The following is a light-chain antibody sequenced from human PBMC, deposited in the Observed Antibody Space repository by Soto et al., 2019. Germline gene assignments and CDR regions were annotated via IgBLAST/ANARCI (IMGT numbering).Light chain of an antibody. CDR3: QQYNTWPPLT. Sequence: EIVMTQSPATLSVSPGERATLSCRASQSVSSNLAWYQQKPGQAPRLLIYGASTRATGIPARFSGSGSWTEFTLTISSLQSEDFAVYYCQQYNTWPPLTFGGGTKVEIK. CDR2: GAS. CDR1: QSVSSN. J-gene: IGKJ4*01. V-gene: IGKV3-15*01.